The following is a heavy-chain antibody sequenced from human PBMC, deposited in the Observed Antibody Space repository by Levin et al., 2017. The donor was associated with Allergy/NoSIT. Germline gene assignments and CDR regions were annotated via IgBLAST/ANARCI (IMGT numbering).Heavy chain of an antibody. CDR1: GGSISSYY. D-gene: IGHD4-17*01. CDR2: IYYSGST. CDR3: ARLTAVTTYCDYFDY. Sequence: RSQTLSLPCTVSGGSISSYYWSWIRQPPGKGLEWIGYIYYSGSTNYNPSLKSRVTISVDTSKNQFSLRLNSVTAADTAVYYCARLTAVTTYCDYFDYWGQGTLVTVSS. J-gene: IGHJ4*02. V-gene: IGHV4-59*08.